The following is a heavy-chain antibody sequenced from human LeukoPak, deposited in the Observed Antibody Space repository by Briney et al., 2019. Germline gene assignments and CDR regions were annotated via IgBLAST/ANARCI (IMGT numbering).Heavy chain of an antibody. D-gene: IGHD2-2*01. V-gene: IGHV3-23*01. CDR3: AGLYQLLHFDY. CDR2: ISGSASGGTT. CDR1: GFTFSSHA. Sequence: GGSLRLSCRASGFTFSSHAMSWVRQAPRKGLEWVSSISGSASGGTTEYAESVKGRFTISRDNSKNTLYLQMNSLRAEDTAVYYCAGLYQLLHFDYWGQGTLVTVSS. J-gene: IGHJ4*02.